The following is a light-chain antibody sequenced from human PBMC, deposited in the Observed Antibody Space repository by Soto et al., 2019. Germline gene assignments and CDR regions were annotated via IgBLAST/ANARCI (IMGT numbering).Light chain of an antibody. CDR2: GAS. CDR1: QTISSN. Sequence: DIVMTQSPATLSVSPGEGATLSCRASQTISSNLAWYQQKPGQTPRLLIYGASTRAAGIPARFSGSGSGTDVTLTITSLQSEEFAIYYCQQYNNWPPFNFGPGTKVDIK. V-gene: IGKV3-15*01. CDR3: QQYNNWPPFN. J-gene: IGKJ3*01.